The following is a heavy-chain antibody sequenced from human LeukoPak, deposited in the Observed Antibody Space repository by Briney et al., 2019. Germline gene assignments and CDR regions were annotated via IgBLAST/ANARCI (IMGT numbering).Heavy chain of an antibody. CDR1: GYTFTSYY. V-gene: IGHV1-46*01. CDR2: INPSGGST. D-gene: IGHD5-12*01. Sequence: ASVKVSCKASGYTFTSYYMHWVRQAPGQGLEWMGIINPSGGSTSYAQKFQGRVTMTRDMSTSTVYMELSSLRSEDTAVYYCARAGYSGYDFPFTFDYWGQGTLVTVSS. J-gene: IGHJ4*02. CDR3: ARAGYSGYDFPFTFDY.